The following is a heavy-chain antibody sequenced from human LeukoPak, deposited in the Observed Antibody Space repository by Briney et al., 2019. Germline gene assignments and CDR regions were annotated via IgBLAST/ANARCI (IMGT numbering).Heavy chain of an antibody. D-gene: IGHD5-12*01. CDR3: AKGGLLVASFDY. Sequence: PGGTLRLSCAASGFTFSSFGMSWVRQAPGKGLEWVSAISSTGGTAYYADSVKGRFTISRDNAKNTLYLQMNSLRAEDTAIYYCAKGGLLVASFDYWGQGTLVTVSS. J-gene: IGHJ4*02. V-gene: IGHV3-23*01. CDR2: ISSTGGTA. CDR1: GFTFSSFG.